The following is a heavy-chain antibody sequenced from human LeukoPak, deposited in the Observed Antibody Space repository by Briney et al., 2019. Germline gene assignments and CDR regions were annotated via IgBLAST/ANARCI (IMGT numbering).Heavy chain of an antibody. V-gene: IGHV4-39*02. CDR2: IYYSGST. D-gene: IGHD3-10*01. J-gene: IGHJ5*02. Sequence: PSETLSLTCTVSGGSISSSSYYWGWIPQPPGKGLEWIGSIYYSGSTYYNPSLKSRVTICVDTSKNHFSLKLSSVTAADTAVYYCARGPRITMVRGVLDIWFDPWGQGTLVTVSS. CDR3: ARGPRITMVRGVLDIWFDP. CDR1: GGSISSSSYY.